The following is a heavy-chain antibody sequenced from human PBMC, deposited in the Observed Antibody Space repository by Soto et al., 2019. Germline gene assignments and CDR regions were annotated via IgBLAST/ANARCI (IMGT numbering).Heavy chain of an antibody. Sequence: EVQLVESGGGLIQPGGSLRLSCAASGFTVSSNYMSWVRQAPGKGLEWVSVIYSGGSTYYADSVKGRFTISRDNSKNTLYLQMNSLRAEDTTVYYCARLVEMATIFDYWGQGTLVTVSS. CDR3: ARLVEMATIFDY. CDR2: IYSGGST. D-gene: IGHD5-12*01. CDR1: GFTVSSNY. V-gene: IGHV3-53*01. J-gene: IGHJ4*02.